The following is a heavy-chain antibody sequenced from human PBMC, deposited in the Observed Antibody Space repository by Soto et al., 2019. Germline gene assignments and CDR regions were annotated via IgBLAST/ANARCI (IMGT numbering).Heavy chain of an antibody. CDR2: IYYSGST. J-gene: IGHJ5*02. CDR1: GGSISSSSYY. D-gene: IGHD2-2*01. V-gene: IGHV4-39*01. Sequence: QLQLQESGPGLVKPSETLSLTCTVSGGSISSSSYYWGWIRQPPGKGLEWIGSIYYSGSTYYNPSLKSRVTISVDTSKNQFSLKLSSVTAADTAVYYCARLPKDIVLVPAVEGSWFDPWGQGTLVTVSS. CDR3: ARLPKDIVLVPAVEGSWFDP.